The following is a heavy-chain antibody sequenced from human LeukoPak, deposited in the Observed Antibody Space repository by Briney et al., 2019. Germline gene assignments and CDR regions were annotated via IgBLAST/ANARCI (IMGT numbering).Heavy chain of an antibody. Sequence: GGSLRLSCAASDFSVTDNYMSWVRQPPGKGLEWVSVIYSGGSTYYADSVKGRFTISRDNSKNELYLQMNSLRAEDTAVYYCARDYTYGVDYWGQGTLVTVSS. D-gene: IGHD5-18*01. CDR3: ARDYTYGVDY. V-gene: IGHV3-53*01. J-gene: IGHJ4*02. CDR2: IYSGGST. CDR1: DFSVTDNY.